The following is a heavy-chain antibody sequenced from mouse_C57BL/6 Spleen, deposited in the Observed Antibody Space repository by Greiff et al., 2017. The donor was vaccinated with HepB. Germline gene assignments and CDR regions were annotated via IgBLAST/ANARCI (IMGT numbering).Heavy chain of an antibody. CDR1: GYTFTSYW. V-gene: IGHV1-69*01. J-gene: IGHJ1*03. D-gene: IGHD3-2*02. CDR2: IDPSDSYT. Sequence: QVQLQQPGAELVMPGASVKLSCKASGYTFTSYWMHWVKQRPGQGLEWIGEIDPSDSYTNYNQKFKGKSTLTVDKSSSTAYMQLSSLTSEGAAVYYCSREDSSGYWYFDVLGTGTTVTVSS. CDR3: SREDSSGYWYFDV.